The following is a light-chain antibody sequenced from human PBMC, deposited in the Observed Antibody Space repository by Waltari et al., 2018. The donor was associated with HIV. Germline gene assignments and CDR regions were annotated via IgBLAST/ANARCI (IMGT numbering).Light chain of an antibody. V-gene: IGLV2-8*01. CDR3: SSFAGNKNKVV. CDR2: EVS. J-gene: IGLJ2*01. CDR1: SSDIGGYNF. Sequence: QSALTQPPSASGSPGQSVTISCTGTSSDIGGYNFVSWYQQHPGKAPKFIIYEVSRRPSGVPDRFSGSKSGNTASLTISGLQAEDEADYYCSSFAGNKNKVVFGGGTKLTVL.